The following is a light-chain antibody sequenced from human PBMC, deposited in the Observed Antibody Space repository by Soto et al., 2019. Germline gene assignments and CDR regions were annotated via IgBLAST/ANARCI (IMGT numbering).Light chain of an antibody. CDR1: QDISYY. V-gene: IGKV1-27*01. Sequence: DIQMTQSPSSLSASVGDRVTITCRANQDISYYLAWYQQKQGKVPKLLIYGASNLQSGVPYRFSGSGSGTDFTLTISRLEPEDFAMYFCQKYGNSPQITFGQGTRLEIK. J-gene: IGKJ5*01. CDR2: GAS. CDR3: QKYGNSPQIT.